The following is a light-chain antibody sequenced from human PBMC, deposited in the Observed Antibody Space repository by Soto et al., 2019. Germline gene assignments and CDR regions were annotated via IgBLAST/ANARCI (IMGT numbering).Light chain of an antibody. CDR2: EVN. Sequence: QSALTQPASVSGSPGQSITISCTGSTTDVGTYNYVSWYQHHPGKAPKLMIYEVNNRPSGISNRFSGSKSGNTASLTVSGLQAEDEADYYCSSYTNTGTLVLFGGGTKLPVL. V-gene: IGLV2-14*01. J-gene: IGLJ2*01. CDR3: SSYTNTGTLVL. CDR1: TTDVGTYNY.